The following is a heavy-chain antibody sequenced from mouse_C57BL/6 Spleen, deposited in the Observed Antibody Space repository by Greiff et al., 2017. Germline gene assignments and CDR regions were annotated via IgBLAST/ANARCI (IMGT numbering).Heavy chain of an antibody. CDR1: GFTFSSYA. V-gene: IGHV5-4*01. J-gene: IGHJ3*01. CDR3: ARDNYGSSYGFAY. D-gene: IGHD1-1*01. CDR2: ISDGGSYT. Sequence: EVQLVESGGGLVKPGGSLKLSCAASGFTFSSYAMSWVRQTSEKRLEWVATISDGGSYTYYPDNVKGRFTISRDNAKNNLYLQMSHLKSEDTAMYYCARDNYGSSYGFAYWGQGTLVTVSA.